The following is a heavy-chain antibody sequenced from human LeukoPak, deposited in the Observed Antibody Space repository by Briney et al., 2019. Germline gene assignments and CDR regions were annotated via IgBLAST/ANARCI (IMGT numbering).Heavy chain of an antibody. D-gene: IGHD1-26*01. CDR1: GASISSHC. J-gene: IGHJ5*01. CDR3: ARVVQGRELPDS. V-gene: IGHV4-59*11. CDR2: MYYSGTT. Sequence: SETLSLTCTVSGASISSHCWSWLRQPPGKGLEWIGYMYYSGTTNYNSSLRSRVTMSLDTSKNQVSLKLRSVTAADTAVYYCARVVQGRELPDSWGQGTQVTVSS.